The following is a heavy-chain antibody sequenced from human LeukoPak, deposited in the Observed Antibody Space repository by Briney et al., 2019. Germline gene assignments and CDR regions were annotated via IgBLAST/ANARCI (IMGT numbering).Heavy chain of an antibody. CDR1: GFTFSSRW. CDR3: AGDRGYLQFDY. D-gene: IGHD3-10*01. V-gene: IGHV3-7*03. J-gene: IGHJ4*02. Sequence: GGSLRLSCSASGFTFSSRWMSWVRQAPGKGLEWVADIKEDGSQKYYADSVKGRFTISRDNAKNSLYLQLNSLRAEDTAMYYCAGDRGYLQFDYWGQGTLVTVSS. CDR2: IKEDGSQK.